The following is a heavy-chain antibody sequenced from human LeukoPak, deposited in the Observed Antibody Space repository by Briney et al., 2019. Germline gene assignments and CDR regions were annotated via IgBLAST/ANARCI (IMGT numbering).Heavy chain of an antibody. CDR2: IHHSGNT. Sequence: SETLSLTCTVSGGSISSSSYYWGWIRQPPGKGLEWIGTIHHSGNTYYNPSLKSRVSISVDTSKNQFSLKLTSVTAADTAVYYCAREGEGYYDEDYWGQGTLVTVSS. J-gene: IGHJ4*02. V-gene: IGHV4-39*07. CDR3: AREGEGYYDEDY. CDR1: GGSISSSSYY. D-gene: IGHD3-3*01.